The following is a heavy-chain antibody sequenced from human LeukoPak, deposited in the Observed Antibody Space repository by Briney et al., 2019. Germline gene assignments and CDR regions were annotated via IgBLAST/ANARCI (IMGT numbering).Heavy chain of an antibody. J-gene: IGHJ5*02. Sequence: SETLSLTCTVSGGSISGYYWSWIRQPPGKGLEWIGSIYYSGSTYYNPSLKSRVTISVDTSKNQFSLKLSSVTAADTAVYYCARVSGFHGLLWFGAANWFDPWGQGTLVTVSS. CDR3: ARVSGFHGLLWFGAANWFDP. CDR1: GGSISGYY. V-gene: IGHV4-59*12. CDR2: IYYSGST. D-gene: IGHD3-10*01.